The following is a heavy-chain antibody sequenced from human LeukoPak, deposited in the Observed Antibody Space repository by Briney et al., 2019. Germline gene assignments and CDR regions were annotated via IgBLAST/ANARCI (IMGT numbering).Heavy chain of an antibody. D-gene: IGHD1-26*01. CDR1: GFSLSTGGVG. V-gene: IGHV2-5*01. J-gene: IGHJ3*02. Sequence: SGPTLLNPTQTLTLTCTFSGFSLSTGGVGVGWIRQPPGKALEWLGLIYWTNNKYYNPSLKNRLTITRGTSRNQVALTITNVDPLDTATYFCSRNWEWEPDAYDIWGQGTTVIVSS. CDR3: SRNWEWEPDAYDI. CDR2: IYWTNNK.